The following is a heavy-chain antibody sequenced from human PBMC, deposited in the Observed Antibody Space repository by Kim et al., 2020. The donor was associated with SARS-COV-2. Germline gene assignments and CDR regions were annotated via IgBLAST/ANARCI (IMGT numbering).Heavy chain of an antibody. V-gene: IGHV3-7*03. D-gene: IGHD3-9*01. CDR2: IKQDGSEK. J-gene: IGHJ3*02. CDR1: GFTFSSYW. Sequence: GGSLRLSCAASGFTFSSYWMSWVRQAPGKGLEWVANIKQDGSEKYYVDSVKGRFTISRDNAKNSLYLQMNSLRAEDTAVYYCARVRLGYFDWQDAFDIWGQARMVTVSS. CDR3: ARVRLGYFDWQDAFDI.